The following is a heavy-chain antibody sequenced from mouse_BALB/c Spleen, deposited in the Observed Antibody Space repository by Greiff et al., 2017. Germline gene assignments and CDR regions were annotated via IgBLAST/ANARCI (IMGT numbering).Heavy chain of an antibody. V-gene: IGHV3-2*02. CDR2: ISYSGST. CDR1: GYSITSDYA. CDR3: ARGGLGRAWFAY. D-gene: IGHD4-1*01. Sequence: EVKLVESGPGLVKPSQSLSLTCTVTGYSITSDYAWNWIRQFPGNKLEWMGYISYSGSTSYNPSLKSRISITRDTSKNQFFLQLNSVTTEDTATYYCARGGLGRAWFAYWGQGTLVTVSA. J-gene: IGHJ3*01.